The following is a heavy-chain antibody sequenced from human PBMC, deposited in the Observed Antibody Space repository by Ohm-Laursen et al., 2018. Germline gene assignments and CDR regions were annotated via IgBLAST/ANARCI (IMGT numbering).Heavy chain of an antibody. CDR2: ISWNSGVI. V-gene: IGHV3-9*01. D-gene: IGHD3-3*01. Sequence: RSLRLSCAASGFTFDDYAMYWVRQGPGKGLEWVSGISWNSGVIAYADSVKGRFTISRDNAKNSLYLQMDSLRAEDTALYYCAKGGVDISFYFAMDVWGQGTTVTVSS. CDR1: GFTFDDYA. CDR3: AKGGVDISFYFAMDV. J-gene: IGHJ6*02.